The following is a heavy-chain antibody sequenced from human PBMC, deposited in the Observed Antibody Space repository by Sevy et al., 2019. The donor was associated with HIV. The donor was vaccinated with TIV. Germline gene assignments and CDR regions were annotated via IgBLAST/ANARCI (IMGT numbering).Heavy chain of an antibody. V-gene: IGHV4-30-4*01. CDR3: ARSTGTGVHDAFDI. Sequence: SETLSLTCTVSGGSISSGDYYWSWIRQPPGKGLVWIGYIYYSGSTYYNPSLKSRVTISVDTSKNQFSLKLSSVTAADTAVYYCARSTGTGVHDAFDIWGQGTMVTVS. J-gene: IGHJ3*02. CDR2: IYYSGST. CDR1: GGSISSGDYY. D-gene: IGHD1-1*01.